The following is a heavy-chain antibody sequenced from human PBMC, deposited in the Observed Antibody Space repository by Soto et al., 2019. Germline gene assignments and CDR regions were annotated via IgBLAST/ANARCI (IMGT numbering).Heavy chain of an antibody. J-gene: IGHJ6*03. CDR1: GFTFSSYA. CDR2: IIGSGSRT. D-gene: IGHD3-9*01. Sequence: PGGSLRLSCAASGFTFSSYAMSWVRQAPGKGLEWVSAIIGSGSRTYYADSVKGRFTISRDNSKNTLYLQMNSLRAEDTAVYYCARDRVRGIKDFDWSKEYYYYYYMDVWGKGTTVTVSS. V-gene: IGHV3-23*01. CDR3: ARDRVRGIKDFDWSKEYYYYYYMDV.